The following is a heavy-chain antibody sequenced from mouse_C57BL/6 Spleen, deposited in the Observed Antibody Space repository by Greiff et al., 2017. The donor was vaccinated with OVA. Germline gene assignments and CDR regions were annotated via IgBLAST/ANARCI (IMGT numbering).Heavy chain of an antibody. V-gene: IGHV14-2*01. CDR3: AIIYYYGSSYPYYYAMDY. D-gene: IGHD1-1*01. J-gene: IGHJ4*01. CDR2: IDPEDGET. CDR1: GFNIKDYY. Sequence: VQLQQSGAELVKPGASVKLSCTASGFNIKDYYMHWVKQRTEQGLEWIGRIDPEDGETKYAPKFQGKATITADTSSNTAYLQLSRLTSEDTAFYYCAIIYYYGSSYPYYYAMDYWGQGTSVTVSS.